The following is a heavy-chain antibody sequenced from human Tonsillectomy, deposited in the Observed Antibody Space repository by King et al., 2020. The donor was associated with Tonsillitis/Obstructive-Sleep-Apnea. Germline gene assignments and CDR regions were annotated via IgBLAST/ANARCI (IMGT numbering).Heavy chain of an antibody. Sequence: VQLVESGGGVVRPGGSLRLSCAASGFTFDDYGMSWVRQAPGKGLEWVSSINWNGGSTGYADSVKGRFTISRDNAKNSLYLQMNSLRAEDTALYYCARAMGVTTWCYYYYYYMDVWGKGTTVTVSS. J-gene: IGHJ6*03. CDR3: ARAMGVTTWCYYYYYYMDV. D-gene: IGHD4-11*01. V-gene: IGHV3-20*04. CDR2: INWNGGST. CDR1: GFTFDDYG.